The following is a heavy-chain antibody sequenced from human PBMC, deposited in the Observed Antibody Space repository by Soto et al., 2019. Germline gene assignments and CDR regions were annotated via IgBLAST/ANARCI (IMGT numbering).Heavy chain of an antibody. CDR3: TRLALLWFGELSPYYGMDV. Sequence: GGSLRLSCAASGFTFGASALQWVRQASGKGLEWLGRIGSRGESYATAYAASVKGRFAISRDDSKNTAYLQMNSLKTEDTAVYFCTRLALLWFGELSPYYGMDVWGQGTTVTVSS. J-gene: IGHJ6*02. D-gene: IGHD3-10*01. V-gene: IGHV3-73*01. CDR1: GFTFGASA. CDR2: IGSRGESYAT.